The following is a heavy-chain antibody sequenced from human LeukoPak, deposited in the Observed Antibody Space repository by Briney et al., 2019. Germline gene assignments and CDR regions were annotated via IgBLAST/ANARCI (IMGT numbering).Heavy chain of an antibody. V-gene: IGHV1-2*02. CDR3: ATASRYFDWLSPSDY. CDR2: INPNSGGA. Sequence: ASVKVSCKASGYTFTGYYMHWVRQAPGQGLEGMGWINPNSGGANYAQKFQGRVTMTRDTSISTAYMELSRLRSDDTAVYYCATASRYFDWLSPSDYWGQGTLVTVSS. J-gene: IGHJ4*02. D-gene: IGHD3-9*01. CDR1: GYTFTGYY.